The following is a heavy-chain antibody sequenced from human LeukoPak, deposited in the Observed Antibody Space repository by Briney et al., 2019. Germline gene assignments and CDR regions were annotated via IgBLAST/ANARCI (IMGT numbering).Heavy chain of an antibody. V-gene: IGHV1-46*01. J-gene: IGHJ4*02. CDR3: ARSYSSSWPRD. CDR1: GYTFTSYY. D-gene: IGHD6-13*01. Sequence: GASVKVSCKASGYTFTSYYMHWVRQAPGQGLEWMGIINPSGGSTSYAQKFQGRVTMTRDTSKNQFSLKLSSVTAADTAVYYCARSYSSSWPRDWGQGTLVTVSS. CDR2: INPSGGST.